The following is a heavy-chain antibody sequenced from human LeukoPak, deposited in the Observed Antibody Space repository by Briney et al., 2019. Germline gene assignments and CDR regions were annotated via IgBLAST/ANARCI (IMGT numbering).Heavy chain of an antibody. V-gene: IGHV4-39*01. CDR3: ARRRTYYYGSGSYYGGWFDP. CDR2: IYYSGST. Sequence: SETLSLTCTVSGGSISSSSYYWGWIRQPPGKGLEWIGSIYYSGSTYYNPSLKSRVTISVDTSKNQFSLKLSSVTAADTAVYYCARRRTYYYGSGSYYGGWFDPWGQGTLVTVSS. CDR1: GGSISSSSYY. D-gene: IGHD3-10*01. J-gene: IGHJ5*02.